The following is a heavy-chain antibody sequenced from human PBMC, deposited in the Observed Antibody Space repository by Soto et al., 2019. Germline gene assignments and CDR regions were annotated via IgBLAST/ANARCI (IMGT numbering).Heavy chain of an antibody. D-gene: IGHD3-10*01. CDR2: IIPILGIA. J-gene: IGHJ4*02. CDR1: GGTFSSYT. V-gene: IGHV1-69*04. Sequence: GASVKVSCKASGGTFSSYTISWVRQAPGQGLEWMGRIIPILGIANYAQKFQGRVTITADKSTSTAYMELSSLRSEDTAVYYCARDREVSSVRGVIHPYYFDYWGQGTLVTVSS. CDR3: ARDREVSSVRGVIHPYYFDY.